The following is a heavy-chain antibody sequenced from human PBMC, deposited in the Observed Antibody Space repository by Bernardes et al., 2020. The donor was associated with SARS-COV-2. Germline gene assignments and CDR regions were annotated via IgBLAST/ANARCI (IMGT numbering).Heavy chain of an antibody. CDR1: GFTVSSNY. J-gene: IGHJ6*02. CDR3: ARVLVPAARTFYYYYGMDV. V-gene: IGHV3-53*04. D-gene: IGHD2-2*01. Sequence: GGSLRLSCAASGFTVSSNYMSWVRQAPGKGLEWVSVIYSGGSTYYADSVKGRFTISRHNSKNTLYLQMNSLRAEDTAVYYCARVLVPAARTFYYYYGMDVWGQGTTVTVSS. CDR2: IYSGGST.